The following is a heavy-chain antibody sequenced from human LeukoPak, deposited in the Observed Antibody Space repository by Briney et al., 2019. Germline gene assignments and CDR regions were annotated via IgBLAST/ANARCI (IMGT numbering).Heavy chain of an antibody. V-gene: IGHV3-48*01. CDR2: ISSSSGTT. J-gene: IGHJ4*02. CDR3: AKDGGLWVSAHWGDS. CDR1: GFTFRSYS. Sequence: GGSLRLSCAASGFTFRSYSMNWVRQAPGKGLEWVSYISSSSGTTYHADSVEGRLTISRDDAKESLYLQMNSLRAEDTAVYYCAKDGGLWVSAHWGDSWGRGTLVTVSS. D-gene: IGHD7-27*01.